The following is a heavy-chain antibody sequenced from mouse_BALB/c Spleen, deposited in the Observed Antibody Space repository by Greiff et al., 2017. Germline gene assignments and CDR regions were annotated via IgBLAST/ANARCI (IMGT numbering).Heavy chain of an antibody. J-gene: IGHJ3*01. CDR1: GYTFTSYW. Sequence: VQLQQSGAELARPGASVKLSCKASGYTFTSYWMQWVKQRPGQGLEWIGAIYPGDGDTRYTQKFKGKATLTADKSSSTAYMQLSSLASEDSAVYYCARGPYGYDSAWFAYWGQGTLVTVSA. CDR3: ARGPYGYDSAWFAY. CDR2: IYPGDGDT. V-gene: IGHV1-87*01. D-gene: IGHD2-2*01.